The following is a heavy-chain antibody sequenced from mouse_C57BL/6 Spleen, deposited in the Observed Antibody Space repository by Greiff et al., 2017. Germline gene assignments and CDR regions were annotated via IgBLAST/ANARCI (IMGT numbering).Heavy chain of an antibody. CDR2: IDPENGDT. Sequence: EVQLQQSGAELVRPGASVKLSCTASGFNIKDDYMHWVKQRPEQGLEWIGWIDPENGDTEYASKFQGKATITADTSSNTADLQLSSLTSEDTAVYYCTTGYGVDYWGQGTSVTVAS. V-gene: IGHV14-4*01. D-gene: IGHD1-1*02. CDR3: TTGYGVDY. J-gene: IGHJ4*01. CDR1: GFNIKDDY.